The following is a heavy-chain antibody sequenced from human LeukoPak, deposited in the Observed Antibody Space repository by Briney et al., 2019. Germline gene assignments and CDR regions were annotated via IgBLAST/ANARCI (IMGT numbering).Heavy chain of an antibody. CDR1: GGSISSSSYY. D-gene: IGHD3-3*01. Sequence: PSETLSLTCTVSGGSISSSSYYWGWIRQPPGKGLEWIGSIYYSGSTYYNPSLKSRVTISVDTSKNQFSLKLSSVTAADTAVYYCARQVVTIFGVVTPLGAFDIWGQGTMVTVSS. V-gene: IGHV4-39*01. CDR2: IYYSGST. CDR3: ARQVVTIFGVVTPLGAFDI. J-gene: IGHJ3*02.